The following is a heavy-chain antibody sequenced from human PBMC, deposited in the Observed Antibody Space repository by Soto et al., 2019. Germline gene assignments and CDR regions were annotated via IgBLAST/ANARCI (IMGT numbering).Heavy chain of an antibody. D-gene: IGHD5-12*01. J-gene: IGHJ6*03. CDR1: GFTFSSYA. Sequence: GGSLRLSCAASGFTFSSYAMSWVRQAPGKGLEWVSAISGSGGSTYYADSVKGRFTISRDNSKNTLYLQMNSLRAEDTAVYYCAKAPVAIVATITPQYYYMDVWGKGTTVTVSS. V-gene: IGHV3-23*01. CDR2: ISGSGGST. CDR3: AKAPVAIVATITPQYYYMDV.